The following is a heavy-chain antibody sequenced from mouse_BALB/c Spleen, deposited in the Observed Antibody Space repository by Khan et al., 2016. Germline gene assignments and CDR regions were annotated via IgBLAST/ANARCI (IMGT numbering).Heavy chain of an antibody. Sequence: QIQLVQSGPELKKPGETVKISCKASGYTFTNYGMNWVKQAPGKGLKWMGWINTYTGEPTYADDFKGRFAFSLETSASTAYLQINNLKNADTTTDVCARAQTARATGVAYWGQGTLVTVSA. J-gene: IGHJ3*01. D-gene: IGHD3-2*01. CDR2: INTYTGEP. CDR1: GYTFTNYG. CDR3: ARAQTARATGVAY. V-gene: IGHV9-3-1*01.